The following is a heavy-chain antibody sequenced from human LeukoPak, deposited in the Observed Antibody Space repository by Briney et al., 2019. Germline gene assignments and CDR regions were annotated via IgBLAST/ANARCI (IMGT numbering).Heavy chain of an antibody. V-gene: IGHV3-23*01. Sequence: GGSLRLSCVASGFTFSSYAMNWVRLAPGKGLEWVSGVSGSGGSTYYADSVKGRFTISRDNSKNTLYLQMNSLRAEDTAVYYCASRGYNPYWGQGTLVTVSS. J-gene: IGHJ4*02. D-gene: IGHD5-18*01. CDR3: ASRGYNPY. CDR2: VSGSGGST. CDR1: GFTFSSYA.